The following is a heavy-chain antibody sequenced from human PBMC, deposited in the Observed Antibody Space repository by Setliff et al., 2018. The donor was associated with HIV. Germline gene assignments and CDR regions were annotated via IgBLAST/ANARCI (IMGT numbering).Heavy chain of an antibody. CDR1: GGSISTSRHY. V-gene: IGHV4-39*01. D-gene: IGHD2-2*01. CDR3: ARQGLVLVPASIDWRLPPSPIDY. CDR2: IYYTGSA. Sequence: PSETLSLTCTVSGGSISTSRHYWGWIRQPPGKGLEWIGSIYYTGSAYYNPSLKSRVTISVDTSKHQFSLRLSSVTAADTAVYYCARQGLVLVPASIDWRLPPSPIDYWGQGAQVTVSS. J-gene: IGHJ4*02.